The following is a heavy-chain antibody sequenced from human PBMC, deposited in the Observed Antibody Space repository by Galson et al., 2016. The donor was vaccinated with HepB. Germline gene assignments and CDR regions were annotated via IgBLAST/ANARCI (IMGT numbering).Heavy chain of an antibody. Sequence: SVKVSCKASGYTFTSYGIHWVRQAPGQSLEWMGWINAGTGTTRYSQKLQARVTITRDTSANTAYMELTSLKSEDTAVYYCSRSTVSSGTLYFDYWGQGTLVTVSS. J-gene: IGHJ4*02. CDR2: INAGTGTT. CDR1: GYTFTSYG. D-gene: IGHD6-13*01. CDR3: SRSTVSSGTLYFDY. V-gene: IGHV1-3*01.